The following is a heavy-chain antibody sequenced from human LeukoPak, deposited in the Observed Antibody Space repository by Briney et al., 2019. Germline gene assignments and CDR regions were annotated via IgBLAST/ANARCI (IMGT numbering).Heavy chain of an antibody. J-gene: IGHJ4*02. D-gene: IGHD2-21*02. Sequence: PGGSLRLSCAASGFTFSNAWMSWVRQAPGKGLEWVGRIKSKTDGGTTDYAAPVKGRFTISRDDSKNTLYLQMNSLKTEDTAVYYCTTESAYCGGDRYSGYWGQGTLVTVSS. CDR1: GFTFSNAW. CDR2: IKSKTDGGTT. V-gene: IGHV3-15*01. CDR3: TTESAYCGGDRYSGY.